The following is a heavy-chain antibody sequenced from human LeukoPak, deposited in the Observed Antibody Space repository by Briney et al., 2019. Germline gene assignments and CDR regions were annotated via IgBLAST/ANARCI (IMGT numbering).Heavy chain of an antibody. Sequence: SVKVSCKASGGTVSSYAISWLRQAPGQGLEWMGGIIPIFGTANYAQKFQGRVTITADESTSTAYIELSSLRSEDTAVYYCARRVYGSGSYYNLWFDPWGQGTLVTVSS. CDR1: GGTVSSYA. J-gene: IGHJ5*02. D-gene: IGHD3-10*01. CDR2: IIPIFGTA. V-gene: IGHV1-69*13. CDR3: ARRVYGSGSYYNLWFDP.